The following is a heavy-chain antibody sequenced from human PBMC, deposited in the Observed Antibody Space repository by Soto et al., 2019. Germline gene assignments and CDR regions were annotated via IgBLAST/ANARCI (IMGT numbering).Heavy chain of an antibody. D-gene: IGHD2-8*02. CDR2: ISWNSGTI. CDR1: GFTFSSYG. J-gene: IGHJ6*02. CDR3: AKSTGGTANGMDV. V-gene: IGHV3-9*01. Sequence: GGSLRLSCAASGFTFSSYGMHWVRQAPGKGLEWVSGISWNSGTIGYADSEKGRFTISRDNAKKSLYLQMSSLRAEDTALYYCAKSTGGTANGMDVWGQGTTVTVSS.